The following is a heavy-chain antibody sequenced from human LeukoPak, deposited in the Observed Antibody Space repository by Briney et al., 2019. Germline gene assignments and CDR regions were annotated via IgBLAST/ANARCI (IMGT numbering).Heavy chain of an antibody. CDR3: ARGLYDFWSGYYRGSHCDY. V-gene: IGHV4-39*07. Sequence: SETLSLTCTVSGGSISSSSYYWGWIRQPPGKGLEWIGSIYYSGSTYYNPSLKSRVTISVDTSKNQFSLKLSSVTAADTAVYYCARGLYDFWSGYYRGSHCDYWGQGTLVTVSS. CDR2: IYYSGST. J-gene: IGHJ4*02. D-gene: IGHD3-3*01. CDR1: GGSISSSSYY.